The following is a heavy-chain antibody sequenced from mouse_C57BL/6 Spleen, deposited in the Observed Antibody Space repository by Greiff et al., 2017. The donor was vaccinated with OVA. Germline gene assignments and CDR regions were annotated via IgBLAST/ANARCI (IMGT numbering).Heavy chain of an antibody. CDR1: GFNIKDDY. Sequence: EVKLMESGAELVRPGASVKLSCTASGFNIKDDYMHWVKQRPEQGLEWIGWIDPENGDTEYASKFQGKATITADTSSNTAYLQLSSLTSEDTAVYYCTTGGNYFDYWGQGTTLTVSS. CDR2: IDPENGDT. CDR3: TTGGNYFDY. V-gene: IGHV14-4*01. J-gene: IGHJ2*01. D-gene: IGHD2-1*01.